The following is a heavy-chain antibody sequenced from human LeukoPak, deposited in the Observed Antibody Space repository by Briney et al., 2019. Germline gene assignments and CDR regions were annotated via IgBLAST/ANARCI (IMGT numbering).Heavy chain of an antibody. CDR2: ISAYNGNT. Sequence: GASVKVSCKASGYTFTSYGISWVRQAPGQGLEWMGWISAYNGNTNYAQKLQGRVTMTTDTSTSTAYMELRSLRSDDTAVFFWGGSGAGGGGGGDYWGQGTLVTVSS. V-gene: IGHV1-18*01. D-gene: IGHD3-10*01. J-gene: IGHJ4*02. CDR1: GYTFTSYG. CDR3: GGSGAGGGGGGDY.